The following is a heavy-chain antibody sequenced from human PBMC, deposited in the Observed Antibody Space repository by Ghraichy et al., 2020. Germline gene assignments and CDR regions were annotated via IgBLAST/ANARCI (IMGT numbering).Heavy chain of an antibody. Sequence: ESLNISCAASGFTFSNYDMRWVRQAPVKGLEWVSTVTRNGDTTYADSVRGRFTISRDNSKNTVYLQMSSLRAEDTAVYYCARRIPDRKGMDVWGQGTTVTVSS. CDR3: ARRIPDRKGMDV. J-gene: IGHJ6*02. CDR1: GFTFSNYD. V-gene: IGHV3-23*01. CDR2: VTRNGDTT. D-gene: IGHD6-13*01.